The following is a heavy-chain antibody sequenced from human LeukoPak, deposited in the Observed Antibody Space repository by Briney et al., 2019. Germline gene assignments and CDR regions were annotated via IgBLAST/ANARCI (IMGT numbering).Heavy chain of an antibody. CDR2: IYYSEST. J-gene: IGHJ4*02. CDR1: GGSISSYY. V-gene: IGHV4-59*08. D-gene: IGHD5-18*01. Sequence: SETLSLTCTVSGGSISSYYWSWIRQPPGKGLEWIGYIYYSESTNYNPSLKSRVTISVDTSKNQFSLKLSSVTAADTAVYYCARAGRVYSYGSPFDYWGQGTLVTVSS. CDR3: ARAGRVYSYGSPFDY.